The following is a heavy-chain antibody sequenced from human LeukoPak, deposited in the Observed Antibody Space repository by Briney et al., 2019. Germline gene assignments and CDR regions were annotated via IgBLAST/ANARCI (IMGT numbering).Heavy chain of an antibody. J-gene: IGHJ6*02. CDR2: IYYSGST. V-gene: IGHV4-39*01. D-gene: IGHD6-13*01. CDR3: ARIAAETYYYYCGMDI. Sequence: SETLSLTCTVSGGSIRSSSYCWGWIRQPPGKGLEWIGSIYYSGSTYYNPSLKSRVTISVDTAKNQFSLKLSSVTAADTAVYYCARIAAETYYYYCGMDIWGQGTTVTVSS. CDR1: GGSIRSSSYC.